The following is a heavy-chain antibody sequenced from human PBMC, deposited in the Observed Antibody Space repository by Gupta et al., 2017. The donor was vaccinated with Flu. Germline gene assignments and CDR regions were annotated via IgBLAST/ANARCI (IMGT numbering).Heavy chain of an antibody. CDR3: AKVAGGLQDAYHLLFDY. D-gene: IGHD4-4*01. J-gene: IGHJ4*02. Sequence: EVQLLESGGGLVQPGGSLRLSCTASGFTFTSFAMSWVRQAPGRGLEWVSVISGSGVNTYYADSVRGRFTISRDISKKTLYLQMNSLRADDTAVYYCAKVAGGLQDAYHLLFDYWGQGTLVTVSS. CDR1: GFTFTSFA. CDR2: ISGSGVNT. V-gene: IGHV3-23*01.